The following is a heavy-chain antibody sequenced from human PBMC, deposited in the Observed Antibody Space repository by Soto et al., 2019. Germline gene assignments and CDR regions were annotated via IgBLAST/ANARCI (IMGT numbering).Heavy chain of an antibody. V-gene: IGHV3-73*01. CDR1: GFTFSDSA. J-gene: IGHJ4*02. Sequence: EVQLVESGGGLVQPGGSLKLSCATSGFTFSDSAIHWVRQASGKGLEWLGRIRSKANSYATAYAASVKGRFTISRDESKNTAYLQMNSLKTEDTAVYYCLAVVVVDYWGQGTLVTVSS. D-gene: IGHD2-21*01. CDR3: LAVVVVDY. CDR2: IRSKANSYAT.